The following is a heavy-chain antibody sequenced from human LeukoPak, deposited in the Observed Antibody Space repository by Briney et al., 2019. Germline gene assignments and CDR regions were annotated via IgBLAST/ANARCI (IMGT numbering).Heavy chain of an antibody. CDR2: INPSGGST. CDR1: GYTFTSYY. J-gene: IGHJ5*02. D-gene: IGHD2-2*01. CDR3: ARGMVVVPAAPFDP. V-gene: IGHV1-46*01. Sequence: ASVKVSCKASGYTFTSYYMHWVRQAPGQGLEWMGIINPSGGSTSYAQKFQGRVTITADKSTSTAYMELSSLRSEDTAVYYCARGMVVVPAAPFDPWGQGTLVTVSS.